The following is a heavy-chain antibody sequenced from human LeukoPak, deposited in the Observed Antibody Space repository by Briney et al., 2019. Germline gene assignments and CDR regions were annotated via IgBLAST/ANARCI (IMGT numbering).Heavy chain of an antibody. CDR3: ASSEGTVTREYYYYGMDV. Sequence: ASVEVSCKASGYTFTCYYMHWVRQAPGQGLEWMGWINPNSGGTNYAQKFQGRVTMTRDTSISTAYMELSRLRSDDTAVYYCASSEGTVTREYYYYGMDVWGQGTTVTVSS. CDR2: INPNSGGT. D-gene: IGHD4-17*01. V-gene: IGHV1-2*02. J-gene: IGHJ6*02. CDR1: GYTFTCYY.